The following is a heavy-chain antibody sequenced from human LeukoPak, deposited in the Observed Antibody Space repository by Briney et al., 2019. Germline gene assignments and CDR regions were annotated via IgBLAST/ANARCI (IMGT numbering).Heavy chain of an antibody. D-gene: IGHD3-22*01. J-gene: IGHJ4*02. V-gene: IGHV4-59*01. CDR3: ARVARPDTSGYYHFDY. Sequence: SETLSLTCSVSGGSISGYYWSWIRQPPGKGLEWIGYTYYSGTTNYNPSLKSRVTISVDMSKNQFSLKLTSVTAADTAVYYCARVARPDTSGYYHFDYWGQGTLVTVSS. CDR1: GGSISGYY. CDR2: TYYSGTT.